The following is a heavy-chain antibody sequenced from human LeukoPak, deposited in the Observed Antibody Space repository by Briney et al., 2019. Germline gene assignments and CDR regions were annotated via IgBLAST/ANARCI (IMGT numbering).Heavy chain of an antibody. CDR2: ISSSSSYI. Sequence: PGGSLRLSCAASGFTFSSYSMNWVRQAPGKGLEWVSSISSSSSYIYYADSVKGRFTISRDNAKNSLYLQMNSLRAEDTAVYYCAKEGGSTWFGELLVGELDYWGQGTLVTVSS. V-gene: IGHV3-21*01. D-gene: IGHD3-10*01. CDR1: GFTFSSYS. CDR3: AKEGGSTWFGELLVGELDY. J-gene: IGHJ4*02.